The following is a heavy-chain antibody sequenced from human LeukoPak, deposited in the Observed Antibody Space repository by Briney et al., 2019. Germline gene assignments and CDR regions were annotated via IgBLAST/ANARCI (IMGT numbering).Heavy chain of an antibody. CDR3: AKRTSGFCTSTSCYGHDF. CDR1: GFTFTSFA. J-gene: IGHJ4*02. V-gene: IGHV3-23*01. CDR2: VSGSGSST. D-gene: IGHD2-2*01. Sequence: GGSLRLSCATSGFTFTSFAMTWVRQAPGKGLEWVSAVSGSGSSTYYADSVKGRFTISRDNSKNTLYLQMSSLRADDTAVYYCAKRTSGFCTSTSCYGHDFWGQGTRVTVSS.